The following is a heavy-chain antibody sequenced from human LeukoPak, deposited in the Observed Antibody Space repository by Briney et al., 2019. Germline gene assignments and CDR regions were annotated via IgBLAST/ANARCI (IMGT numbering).Heavy chain of an antibody. CDR2: ISVDSGNT. J-gene: IGHJ5*02. D-gene: IGHD2-2*01. V-gene: IGHV1-18*01. CDR3: ARDLGVVPEMNWFDP. Sequence: ASVKVSCKTSGYTFTTYAICWVRQAPGQGLEWMGWISVDSGNTNYAQKLQGRVTMTTDTSTSTAYMELRSLRSDDTAVYYCARDLGVVPEMNWFDPWGQGTLVTVSS. CDR1: GYTFTTYA.